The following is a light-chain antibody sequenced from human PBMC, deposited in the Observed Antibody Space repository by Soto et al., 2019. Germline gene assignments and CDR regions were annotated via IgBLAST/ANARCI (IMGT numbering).Light chain of an antibody. Sequence: SYELTQPPSVSVSPGQTASITCSGDKLGDKYTCWYQQKPGQSPVLVIYQDSKRPSGIPERFSGSNSGNTATLTISGTQAMDEADYYCQAWDSSSHVLFGGGTKVTVL. CDR3: QAWDSSSHVL. J-gene: IGLJ2*01. CDR2: QDS. V-gene: IGLV3-1*01. CDR1: KLGDKY.